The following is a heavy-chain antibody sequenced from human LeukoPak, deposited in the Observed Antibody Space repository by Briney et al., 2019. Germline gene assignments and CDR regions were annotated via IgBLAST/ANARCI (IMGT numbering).Heavy chain of an antibody. CDR1: GFTVITND. CDR2: LYSDGNT. Sequence: GGSLRLFCAASGFTVITNDMTWVRQAPGKGLEWVSVLYSDGNTKYADSVQGRFTISRDNSKNTLYLEMNSLSPDDTAVYYCARGVEPLAANTLAYWGQGTLVTVSS. J-gene: IGHJ4*02. V-gene: IGHV3-53*01. CDR3: ARGVEPLAANTLAY. D-gene: IGHD1-14*01.